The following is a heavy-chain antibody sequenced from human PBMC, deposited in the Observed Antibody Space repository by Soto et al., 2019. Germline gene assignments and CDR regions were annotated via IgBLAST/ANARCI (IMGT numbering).Heavy chain of an antibody. J-gene: IGHJ1*01. CDR2: IKDDGSEI. Sequence: GGSLRLSCAASGFIFSTSWMTWVRQAPGKGLEWVANIKDDGSEIYYVASVRGRFTISRDNARSTLYLQMNNLRAEDTAHYYCVRDHDLYVRHFRNWGLGTLVTVSS. CDR1: GFIFSTSW. CDR3: VRDHDLYVRHFRN. D-gene: IGHD1-1*01. V-gene: IGHV3-7*01.